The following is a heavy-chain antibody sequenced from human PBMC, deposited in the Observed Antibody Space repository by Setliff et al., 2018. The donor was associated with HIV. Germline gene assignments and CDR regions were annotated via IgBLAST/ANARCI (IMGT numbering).Heavy chain of an antibody. CDR2: SNPSSRAT. Sequence: ASVKVSCKSSGYIFTTHYIHWVRQAPGQGIEWMGMSNPSSRATIYAQKFRGRMTLTKDKSTTTVYMELSSLRSEDTAVYYCARDPSIAVAGAAVWGQGTTVTVSS. D-gene: IGHD6-19*01. V-gene: IGHV1-46*01. CDR1: GYIFTTHY. J-gene: IGHJ6*02. CDR3: ARDPSIAVAGAAV.